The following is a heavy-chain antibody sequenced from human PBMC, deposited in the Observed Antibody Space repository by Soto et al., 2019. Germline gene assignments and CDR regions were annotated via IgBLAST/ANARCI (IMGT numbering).Heavy chain of an antibody. Sequence: ASVKVSCKASGYTFTSYGISWVRQAPGQGLEWMGWISAYNGNTNYAQKFQGRVTITADESTSTAYMELSSLRSEDTAVYYCARALSRKIAARQENWFDPWGQGTLVTVSS. CDR2: ISAYNGNT. D-gene: IGHD6-6*01. J-gene: IGHJ5*02. CDR3: ARALSRKIAARQENWFDP. CDR1: GYTFTSYG. V-gene: IGHV1-18*04.